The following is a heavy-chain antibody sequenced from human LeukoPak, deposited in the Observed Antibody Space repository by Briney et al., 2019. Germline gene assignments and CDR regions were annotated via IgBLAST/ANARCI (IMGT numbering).Heavy chain of an antibody. D-gene: IGHD3-22*01. CDR3: AKDGGVQYYYDSSGYYFDY. CDR2: IRYDGSNK. J-gene: IGHJ4*02. V-gene: IGHV3-30*02. CDR1: GFTFSSYG. Sequence: GGSLRLSCAASGFTFSSYGMHWVRQAPGKGLEWVAFIRYDGSNKYYADSVKGRFTISRDNSKNTLYLQMNSLRAEDTAVYYCAKDGGVQYYYDSSGYYFDYWGQGTLVTVSS.